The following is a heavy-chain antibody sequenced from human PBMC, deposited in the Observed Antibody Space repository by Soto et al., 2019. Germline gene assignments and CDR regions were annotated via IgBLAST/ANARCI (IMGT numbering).Heavy chain of an antibody. CDR3: GRDTSGLDY. J-gene: IGHJ4*02. CDR1: GYTFASHY. CDR2: INPNGGNT. V-gene: IGHV1-46*01. Sequence: QVQLVQSGAEVKKPGASVKVSCQASGYTFASHYIHWVRQAPGQGPEWMGVINPNGGNTRYAQRFQDRLTLTTGTPTNTVYLDLSSLSSDDTAVYYCGRDTSGLDYWGQGTLVTVSS.